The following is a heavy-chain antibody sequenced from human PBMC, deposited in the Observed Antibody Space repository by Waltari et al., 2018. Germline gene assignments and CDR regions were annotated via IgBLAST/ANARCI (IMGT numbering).Heavy chain of an antibody. D-gene: IGHD5-12*01. V-gene: IGHV4-38-2*01. CDR2: IYHSGST. J-gene: IGHJ3*02. CDR3: ASIVATIRDAFDI. CDR1: GYSISSGYS. Sequence: QAQLQESGPGLVKPSETLSLTCAVSGYSISSGYSWGWIRQPPGKGLEWIGSIYHSGSTYYNPSLKSRVTISVDTSKNQFSLKLSSVTAADTAVYYCASIVATIRDAFDIWGQGTMVTVSS.